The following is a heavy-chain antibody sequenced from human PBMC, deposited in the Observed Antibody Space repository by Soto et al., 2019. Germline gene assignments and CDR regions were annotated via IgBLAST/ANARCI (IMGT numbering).Heavy chain of an antibody. V-gene: IGHV3-23*01. Sequence: EVQLLESGGGLVQPGGSLRLSCAASGFTFSSYAMSWVRQAPGKGLEWVSAISGSGGSTYYADSVKGRFTIPRDNSKNTLYLQTNSLRAEDTAVYYCAKDQLGYFDWSASGFYYYYGMDVWGQGTTVTVSS. D-gene: IGHD3-9*01. J-gene: IGHJ6*01. CDR2: ISGSGGST. CDR1: GFTFSSYA. CDR3: AKDQLGYFDWSASGFYYYYGMDV.